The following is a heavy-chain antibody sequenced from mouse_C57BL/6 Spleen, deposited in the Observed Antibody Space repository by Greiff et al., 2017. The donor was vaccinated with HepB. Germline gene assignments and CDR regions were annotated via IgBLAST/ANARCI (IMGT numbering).Heavy chain of an antibody. J-gene: IGHJ2*01. Sequence: QVQLQQPGAELVRPGSSVKLSCKASGYTFTSYWMHWVKQRPIQGLEWIGNIDPSDSETHYNQKFKDKATLTVDKSSSTAYMQLSSLTSEDSAVYYCARNYGSSYGYFDYWGQGTTLTVSS. D-gene: IGHD1-1*01. CDR3: ARNYGSSYGYFDY. V-gene: IGHV1-52*01. CDR2: IDPSDSET. CDR1: GYTFTSYW.